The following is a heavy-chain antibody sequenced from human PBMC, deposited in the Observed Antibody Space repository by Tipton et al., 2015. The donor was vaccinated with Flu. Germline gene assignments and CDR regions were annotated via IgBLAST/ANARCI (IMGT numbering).Heavy chain of an antibody. Sequence: GSLRLSCTASGFTFDDYAMHWVRQAPGKGLEWVSLISWDGGSTYYADSVKGRFTISRDNSLNSLYLQMNSLRAEDTALYYCTRGTAVIGTDDLYYFDYWGQGTLVTVSS. V-gene: IGHV3-43D*03. J-gene: IGHJ4*02. CDR3: TRGTAVIGTDDLYYFDY. CDR1: GFTFDDYA. D-gene: IGHD6-19*01. CDR2: ISWDGGST.